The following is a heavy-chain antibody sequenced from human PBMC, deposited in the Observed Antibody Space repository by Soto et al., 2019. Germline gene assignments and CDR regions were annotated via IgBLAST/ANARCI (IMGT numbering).Heavy chain of an antibody. D-gene: IGHD2-8*01. CDR1: CTSISSYY. CDR3: ARYNSYAIDY. Sequence: SETLSLTCTVSCTSISSYYWIWIRHPPGKGLECIANIHYSGTTNYNPSLASRVTLSVDTSKKQSSLKMTSVTAADRAMYFCARYNSYAIDYWGRGTMVTVSS. CDR2: IHYSGTT. J-gene: IGHJ4*02. V-gene: IGHV4-59*01.